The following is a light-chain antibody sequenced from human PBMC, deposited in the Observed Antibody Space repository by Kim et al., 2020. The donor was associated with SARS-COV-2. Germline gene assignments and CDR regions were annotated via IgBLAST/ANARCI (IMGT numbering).Light chain of an antibody. V-gene: IGKV3-20*01. CDR3: QKYGSSPWT. CDR2: GAS. J-gene: IGKJ1*01. Sequence: EIVLTQSPGTLSLSPGERATLSYRASQSVRSNSLAWYQQKPGQAPGLLIAGASSRATVIPDRCSGSGSATDFTLTISRLEAEDFAVYYWQKYGSSPWTFGQGTKVDIK. CDR1: QSVRSNS.